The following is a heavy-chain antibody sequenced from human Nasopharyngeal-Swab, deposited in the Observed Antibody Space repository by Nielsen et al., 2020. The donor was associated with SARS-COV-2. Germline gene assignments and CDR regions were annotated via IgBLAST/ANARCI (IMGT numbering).Heavy chain of an antibody. CDR2: ISSSSSYI. J-gene: IGHJ4*02. Sequence: GGSLRLSCVASGFTFSSYSMNWVRQAPGKGLEWVSSISSSSSYIYYADSVKGRFTISRDNAKNSLYLQMNSLRAEDTAVYYCARAPQTTYYYDSSGYSYYFDYWGQGTLVTVSS. CDR1: GFTFSSYS. D-gene: IGHD3-22*01. CDR3: ARAPQTTYYYDSSGYSYYFDY. V-gene: IGHV3-21*01.